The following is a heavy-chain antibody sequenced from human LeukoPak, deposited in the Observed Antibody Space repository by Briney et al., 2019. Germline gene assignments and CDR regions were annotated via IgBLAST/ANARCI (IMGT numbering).Heavy chain of an antibody. J-gene: IGHJ4*02. Sequence: SVKVSXKASGGTFSSYAISWVRQAPGQGLEWMGGIIPIFGTANYAQKFQGRVTITADESTSTAYMELSSLRSEDTAVYYCASQWVSYDFWSGLQNWGQGTLVTVSS. CDR3: ASQWVSYDFWSGLQN. V-gene: IGHV1-69*13. D-gene: IGHD3-3*01. CDR2: IIPIFGTA. CDR1: GGTFSSYA.